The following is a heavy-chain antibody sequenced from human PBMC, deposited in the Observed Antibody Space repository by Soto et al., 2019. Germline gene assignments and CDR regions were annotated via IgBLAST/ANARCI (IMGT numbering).Heavy chain of an antibody. J-gene: IGHJ4*02. CDR1: GFAFNNYG. CDR3: AREDRIIIPVVSDF. D-gene: IGHD3-16*02. Sequence: GSLRLSCTVSGFAFNNYGINWVRQAPGKGLEWVSSISKSDYTYYSDSVKGRFAISRDNAKSSVSLQMNTLRVEDTAVYYCAREDRIIIPVVSDFWGQGTLVTVYS. V-gene: IGHV3-21*01. CDR2: ISKSDYT.